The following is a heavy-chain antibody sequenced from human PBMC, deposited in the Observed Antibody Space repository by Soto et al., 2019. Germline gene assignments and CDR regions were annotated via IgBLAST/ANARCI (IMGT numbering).Heavy chain of an antibody. Sequence: ASVKVSCKASGYTFTAYYIYWVRQAPGQGLEWMGWINPDSGGTEYTHQFQGRVTMTRDTSISTAYMELSSLRSDDTAVYYCARVFDFWSGLPSDYWGQGTPVPVSS. CDR2: INPDSGGT. J-gene: IGHJ4*02. CDR1: GYTFTAYY. V-gene: IGHV1-2*07. D-gene: IGHD3-3*01. CDR3: ARVFDFWSGLPSDY.